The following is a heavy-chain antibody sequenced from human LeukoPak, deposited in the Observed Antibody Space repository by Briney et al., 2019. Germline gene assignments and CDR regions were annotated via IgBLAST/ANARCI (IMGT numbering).Heavy chain of an antibody. CDR2: IYYSGST. V-gene: IGHV4-39*07. D-gene: IGHD3-16*01. CDR3: ARVLGSTFDP. J-gene: IGHJ5*02. Sequence: SETLSLTCTVSGGSISSSSYYWGWIRQPPGKGLEWIGSIYYSGSTYYNPSLKSRVTISVDTSKNQFSLKLSSVTAADTAVYYCARVLGSTFDPWGQGTLVTVSS. CDR1: GGSISSSSYY.